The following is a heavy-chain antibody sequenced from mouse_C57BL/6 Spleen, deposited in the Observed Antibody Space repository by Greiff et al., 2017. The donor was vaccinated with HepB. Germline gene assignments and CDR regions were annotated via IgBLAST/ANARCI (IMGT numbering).Heavy chain of an antibody. V-gene: IGHV1-54*01. Sequence: VQLQQSGAELVRPGTSVKVSCKASGYAFTNYLIEWVKQRPGQGLEWIGVINPGSGGTNYNEKFKGKATLTADKSSSTAYMQLSSLTSEDSAVYFWARCGKGLDYFDYWGQGTTLTVSS. CDR3: ARCGKGLDYFDY. J-gene: IGHJ2*01. CDR2: INPGSGGT. CDR1: GYAFTNYL.